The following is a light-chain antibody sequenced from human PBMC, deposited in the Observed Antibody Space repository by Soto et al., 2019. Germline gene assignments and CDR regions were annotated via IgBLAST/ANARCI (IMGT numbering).Light chain of an antibody. CDR1: QSVSRSY. CDR2: GAS. J-gene: IGKJ4*01. Sequence: EIVLTQSPGTLSLSPGERATLSCRASQSVSRSYLAWYQQKPGQAPRLLIYGASSRATGIPDRFSGSGSGTDFTLTISRLEPEDFAVYYCHQYDSSPLSFGGGTKVEIK. CDR3: HQYDSSPLS. V-gene: IGKV3-20*01.